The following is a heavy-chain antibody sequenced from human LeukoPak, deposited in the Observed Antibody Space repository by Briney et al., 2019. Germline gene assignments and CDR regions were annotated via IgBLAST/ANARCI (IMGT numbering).Heavy chain of an antibody. Sequence: GGSLRLSCAASGFTFSSYAMSWVRQAPGKGLEWVSGISGSGGSTYYADSVKGRFTTSRDNSKNTLYLQMNSLRAEDTAVYYCAKEVGGIAARPNYFDYWGQGTLVTVSS. D-gene: IGHD6-6*01. CDR3: AKEVGGIAARPNYFDY. CDR1: GFTFSSYA. CDR2: ISGSGGST. J-gene: IGHJ4*02. V-gene: IGHV3-23*01.